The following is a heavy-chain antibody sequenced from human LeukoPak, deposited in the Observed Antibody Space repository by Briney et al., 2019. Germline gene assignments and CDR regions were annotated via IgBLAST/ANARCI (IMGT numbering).Heavy chain of an antibody. D-gene: IGHD3-9*01. Sequence: SETLSLTCTVSGGSISSSSYYWGWIRQPPGKGLEWIGSIYYSGSTYYNPSLKSRVTISVDTSKNQFSLKLSSVTAADTAVYYCARDVFRAYYDILTGQGAFDIWGQGTMVTVSS. CDR1: GGSISSSSYY. V-gene: IGHV4-39*02. CDR3: ARDVFRAYYDILTGQGAFDI. CDR2: IYYSGST. J-gene: IGHJ3*02.